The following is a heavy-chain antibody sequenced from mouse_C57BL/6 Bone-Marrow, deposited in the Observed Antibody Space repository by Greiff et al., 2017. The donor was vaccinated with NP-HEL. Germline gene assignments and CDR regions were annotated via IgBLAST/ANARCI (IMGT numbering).Heavy chain of an antibody. CDR3: ASSSDYEPWFAY. V-gene: IGHV1-82*01. CDR1: GYAFSSSW. J-gene: IGHJ3*01. D-gene: IGHD2-3*01. Sequence: VQVVESGPELVKPGASVKISCKASGYAFSSSWMNWVKQRPGQGLEWIGRIYPGDGDTNYNGKFKGKATLTADKSSSTAYMQLSSLTSEDSAVYFCASSSDYEPWFAYWGQGTLVTVSA. CDR2: IYPGDGDT.